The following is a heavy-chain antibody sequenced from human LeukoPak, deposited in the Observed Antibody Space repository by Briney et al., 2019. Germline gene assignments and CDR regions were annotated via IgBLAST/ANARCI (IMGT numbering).Heavy chain of an antibody. CDR2: ISAYNGNT. CDR3: ALLPENCSGGSCYHYYYYGMDV. CDR1: GYTFTSYG. J-gene: IGHJ6*02. Sequence: ASVKVSCKASGYTFTSYGISWVRQAPGQGLEWMGWISAYNGNTNYAQKLQGRVTMTTDTSTSTAYMELRSLRSDDTAVYYCALLPENCSGGSCYHYYYYGMDVWGQGTTVTVSS. V-gene: IGHV1-18*01. D-gene: IGHD2-15*01.